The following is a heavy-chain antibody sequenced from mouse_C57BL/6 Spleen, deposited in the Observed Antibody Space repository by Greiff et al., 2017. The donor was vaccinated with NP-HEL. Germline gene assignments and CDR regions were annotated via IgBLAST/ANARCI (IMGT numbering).Heavy chain of an antibody. D-gene: IGHD4-1*01. Sequence: EVKLMESEGGLVQPGSSMKLSCTASGFTFSDYYMAWVRQVPEKGLEWVANINYDGSSTYYQDSLKSRFIISRDNAKNILYLQMSSLKSEDTATYYCARVGLGYCAMDYWGQGTSVTVSS. J-gene: IGHJ4*01. CDR2: INYDGSST. V-gene: IGHV5-16*01. CDR1: GFTFSDYY. CDR3: ARVGLGYCAMDY.